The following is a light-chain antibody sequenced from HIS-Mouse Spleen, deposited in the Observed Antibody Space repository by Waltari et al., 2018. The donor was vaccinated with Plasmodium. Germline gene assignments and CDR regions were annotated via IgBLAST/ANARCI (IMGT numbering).Light chain of an antibody. Sequence: QSALTQPRSVSGSPGQSVTISCTGTSSDVGGYNYVSWYQQHPGIAPKLMFYYVSKRPSGVPDRFSGSKACNSASLTISGLQAEDEADYYCCSYAGSYTWVFGGGTKLTVL. V-gene: IGLV2-11*01. CDR2: YVS. CDR1: SSDVGGYNY. CDR3: CSYAGSYTWV. J-gene: IGLJ2*01.